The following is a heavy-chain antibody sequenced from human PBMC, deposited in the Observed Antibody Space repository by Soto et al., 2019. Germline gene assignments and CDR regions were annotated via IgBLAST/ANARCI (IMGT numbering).Heavy chain of an antibody. D-gene: IGHD1-26*01. CDR1: GFTFSSYG. V-gene: IGHV3-30*18. J-gene: IGHJ6*02. Sequence: SLRLSCAASGFTFSSYGMHWVRQAPGKGLEWVAVISYDGSNKYYADSVKGRFTISRDNSKNTLYLQMNSLRAEDTAVYYCAKMVGATPYGMDVWGQGTTVTVSS. CDR3: AKMVGATPYGMDV. CDR2: ISYDGSNK.